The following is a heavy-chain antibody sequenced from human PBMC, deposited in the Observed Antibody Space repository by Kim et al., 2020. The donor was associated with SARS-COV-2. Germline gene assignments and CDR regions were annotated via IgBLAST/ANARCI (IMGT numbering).Heavy chain of an antibody. CDR1: GGSISSYY. CDR3: ARGYYDGSGWDVFFV. V-gene: IGHV4-59*01. J-gene: IGHJ4*02. D-gene: IGHD3-22*01. CDR2: IYHSGST. Sequence: SETLSLTCTVSGGSISSYYWSWIRQPPGKGLEWIGYIYHSGSTIYNPSLKSRATMSVDTSKNQFSLKLSSVTAADTAVYYCARGYYDGSGWDVFFVWGQGTLVTVSS.